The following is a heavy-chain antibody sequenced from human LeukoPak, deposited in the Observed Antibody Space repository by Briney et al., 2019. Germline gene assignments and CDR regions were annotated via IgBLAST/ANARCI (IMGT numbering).Heavy chain of an antibody. Sequence: SETLSLTCTVSGGSISSSSYYWGWIRQPPGKGLEWIGSIYYSGSTYYNPSLKSRVTISLDTSKNQFSLKVSSVTPADTALYFCARTGGSSYYYYYMDVWGKGTTVTVSS. CDR3: ARTGGSSYYYYYMDV. CDR2: IYYSGST. CDR1: GGSISSSSYY. V-gene: IGHV4-39*07. D-gene: IGHD6-6*01. J-gene: IGHJ6*03.